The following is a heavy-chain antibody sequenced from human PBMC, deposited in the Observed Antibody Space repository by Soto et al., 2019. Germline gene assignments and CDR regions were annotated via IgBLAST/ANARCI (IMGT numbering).Heavy chain of an antibody. CDR1: GFPFSTYA. J-gene: IGHJ6*04. V-gene: IGHV3-23*01. CDR2: ISGSGGST. D-gene: IGHD1-26*01. Sequence: GALRLSCAASGFPFSTYAMSWVRQAPGKGLEWVSAISGSGGSTYYADSVKGRFTISRDNSKNTLYLQMNSLRAEDTAGDYRAKGKGELQPNACYGLDVSGKRSTVIVSS. CDR3: AKGKGELQPNACYGLDV.